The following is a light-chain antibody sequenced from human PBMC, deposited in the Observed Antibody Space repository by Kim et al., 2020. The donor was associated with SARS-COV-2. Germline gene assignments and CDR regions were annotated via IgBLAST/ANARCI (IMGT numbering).Light chain of an antibody. CDR3: KSYSSRLSAWV. V-gene: IGLV1-40*01. CDR2: GNS. CDR1: SSNIMARYD. Sequence: QRVSMSCIGSSSNIMARYDVHWYQQLPGAASPLLIYGNSNRPSGLPDRFSDSKSGCAASPAVTGLQAEDEAEYYCKSYSSRLSAWVFGGGTQLTVL. J-gene: IGLJ3*02.